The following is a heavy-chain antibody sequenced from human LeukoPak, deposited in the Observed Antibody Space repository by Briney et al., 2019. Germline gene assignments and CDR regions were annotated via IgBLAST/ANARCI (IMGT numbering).Heavy chain of an antibody. Sequence: GGSLRLSCAASGFTFDEYGMSWVRQGPGKGLEWVSAINWNGDSTGYAGSVRGRFTISRDNAKNSLYLQMNSLRAEDTALYYCARCSRSSTDCYSEFDIWGQGTMVTVSS. V-gene: IGHV3-20*04. J-gene: IGHJ3*02. CDR2: INWNGDST. CDR3: ARCSRSSTDCYSEFDI. CDR1: GFTFDEYG. D-gene: IGHD2-2*02.